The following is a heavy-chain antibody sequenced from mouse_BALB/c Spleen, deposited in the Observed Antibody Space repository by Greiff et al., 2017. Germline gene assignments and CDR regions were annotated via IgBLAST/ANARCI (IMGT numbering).Heavy chain of an antibody. CDR1: GFTFSSYA. CDR2: ISSGGIYT. CDR3: AQDYYGSRAY. J-gene: IGHJ3*01. Sequence: EVKLVESGGGLVKPGGSLKLSCAASGFTFSSYAMSWVRQSPEKRLEWVAEISSGGIYTYYPDTVTSRFTISRDNAKNTLYLEMSSLRSEDTAMYYCAQDYYGSRAYWGQGTLVTVSA. V-gene: IGHV5-9-4*01. D-gene: IGHD1-1*01.